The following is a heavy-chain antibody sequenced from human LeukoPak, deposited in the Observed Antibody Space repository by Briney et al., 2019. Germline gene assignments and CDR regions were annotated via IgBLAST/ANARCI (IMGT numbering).Heavy chain of an antibody. CDR2: ISSSGSTI. CDR3: ARVSVAYY. J-gene: IGHJ4*02. CDR1: GFTFSSYE. V-gene: IGHV3-48*03. Sequence: QSGGSLRLSCAASGFTFSSYEMNWVRQAPGKVLEWVSYISSSGSTIYYADSVKGRFTISRDNAKNSLYLQMNSLRAEDTAVYYCARVSVAYYWGQGTLVTVSS. D-gene: IGHD6-19*01.